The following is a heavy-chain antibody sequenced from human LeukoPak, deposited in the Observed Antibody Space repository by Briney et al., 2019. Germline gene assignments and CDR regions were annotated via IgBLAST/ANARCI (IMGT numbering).Heavy chain of an antibody. Sequence: GGSLRLSCVASGFTFSSYVMNWVRQAPGKGLEWVSTITGSGDNTHHADSVKGRFTISRDNSINTLYLQMNSLRAEDTAIYYCAKDGNYFNFDSWGQGTLVTVSS. CDR2: ITGSGDNT. J-gene: IGHJ4*02. D-gene: IGHD1-26*01. V-gene: IGHV3-23*01. CDR1: GFTFSSYV. CDR3: AKDGNYFNFDS.